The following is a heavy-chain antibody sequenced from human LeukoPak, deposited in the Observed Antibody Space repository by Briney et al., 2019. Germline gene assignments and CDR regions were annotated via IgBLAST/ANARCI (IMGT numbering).Heavy chain of an antibody. V-gene: IGHV1-18*01. J-gene: IGHJ5*02. D-gene: IGHD3-10*01. CDR2: ISPYNGNT. Sequence: EASVKVSCKTSGYTFTSYSISWVRQAPGQGLEWMGSISPYNGNTNYAQKLQGRVTMTTDTSTSTAYMDLRSLRSDDPALYYCATSITMVRGVIISGDWFDPWGQGTLVTVSS. CDR1: GYTFTSYS. CDR3: ATSITMVRGVIISGDWFDP.